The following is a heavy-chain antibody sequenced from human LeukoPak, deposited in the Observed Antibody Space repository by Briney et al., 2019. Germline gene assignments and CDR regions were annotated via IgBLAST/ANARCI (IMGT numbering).Heavy chain of an antibody. J-gene: IGHJ6*03. D-gene: IGHD1-26*01. Sequence: PGGSLRLSCAASGLTFSSYSMNWVRQAPGKGLEWVSSISSSSSYIYYADSVKGRFTISRDNAKSSLYLQMNSLRAEDTAVYYCGGSYDYYYYMDVWGKGTTVTVSS. CDR2: ISSSSSYI. CDR1: GLTFSSYS. V-gene: IGHV3-21*01. CDR3: GGSYDYYYYMDV.